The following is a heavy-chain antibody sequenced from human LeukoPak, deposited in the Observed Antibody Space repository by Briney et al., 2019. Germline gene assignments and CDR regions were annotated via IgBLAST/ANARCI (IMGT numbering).Heavy chain of an antibody. D-gene: IGHD3-9*01. J-gene: IGHJ4*02. V-gene: IGHV3-23*01. CDR3: AKWGDYDVVTGYYVSDY. CDR1: GFTFSNYA. Sequence: GASLRLSCAASGFTFSNYAMSWVRPAPGKGLEWVSAITGSGGNTYYADSVKGRFTISRDNSKNTVFLQMNSLRAEDTAVYYCAKWGDYDVVTGYYVSDYWGQGTLVTVSS. CDR2: ITGSGGNT.